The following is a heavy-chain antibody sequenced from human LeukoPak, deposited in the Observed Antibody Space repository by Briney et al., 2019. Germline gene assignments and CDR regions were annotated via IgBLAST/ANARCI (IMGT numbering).Heavy chain of an antibody. Sequence: SETLSLTCTVSGGSISGYYWTWLRQPPGKGLEWIGYIYYSGSTSYNPSLKSRLTISIDTSKTQFYLKLSSVTAADTAVYYCARVVYSGSWGYFDYWGQGILVTVSS. D-gene: IGHD3-10*01. V-gene: IGHV4-59*01. CDR3: ARVVYSGSWGYFDY. CDR1: GGSISGYY. CDR2: IYYSGST. J-gene: IGHJ4*02.